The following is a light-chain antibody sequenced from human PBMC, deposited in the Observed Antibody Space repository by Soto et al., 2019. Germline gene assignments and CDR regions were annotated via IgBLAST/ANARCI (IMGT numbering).Light chain of an antibody. J-gene: IGKJ3*01. Sequence: DIQMTQSPSSLSASVGDRVTITCRASQGISNYLAWYQQKPGKVPKLLIYAASTLQSGVPSRFSGSGSGTDFTLPTSTLQPEDVATYYCQKCGGAPSTFGPGTTVDLK. CDR3: QKCGGAPST. CDR1: QGISNY. CDR2: AAS. V-gene: IGKV1-27*01.